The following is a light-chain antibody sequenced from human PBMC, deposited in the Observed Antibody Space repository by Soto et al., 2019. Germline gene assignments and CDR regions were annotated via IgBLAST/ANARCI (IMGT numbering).Light chain of an antibody. CDR1: QSVTSNY. CDR2: GAS. J-gene: IGKJ1*01. Sequence: EIVLTQSPGTLSLSPGERATLSCRASQSVTSNYLAWYQQKPGQAPRLLLFGASIRDTGIPDRFSGSGSGTDFTLTIRRLESEDFAVYYCQQYGSSPRTFGQGTKVDI. CDR3: QQYGSSPRT. V-gene: IGKV3-20*01.